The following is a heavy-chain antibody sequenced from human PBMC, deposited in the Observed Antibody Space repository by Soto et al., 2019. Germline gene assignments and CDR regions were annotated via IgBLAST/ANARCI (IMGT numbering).Heavy chain of an antibody. Sequence: QVTLKESGPTLVNPTQTLTLTCTFSGFSLSNGGVGVGWIRQPPGKALEWLAIIYWDDDKRYSPSLKTRLTISKDTSENQVVLTMTNMDPADTAPYYGTRRYDSSGQWNFDLWGRGTLVTVSS. V-gene: IGHV2-5*02. CDR1: GFSLSNGGVG. CDR2: IYWDDDK. D-gene: IGHD3-22*01. J-gene: IGHJ2*01. CDR3: TRRYDSSGQWNFDL.